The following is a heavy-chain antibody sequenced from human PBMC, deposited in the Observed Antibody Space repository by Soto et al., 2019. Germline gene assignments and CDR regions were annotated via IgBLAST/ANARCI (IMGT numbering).Heavy chain of an antibody. CDR3: AKPLGGELGFDY. J-gene: IGHJ4*02. CDR1: GFTFSSYA. D-gene: IGHD1-26*01. Sequence: GSLRLSCAASGFTFSSYAMSWVRQAPGKGLEWVSAISGSGGSTYYADSVKGRFTISRDNSKNTLYLQMNSLRAEDTAVYYCAKPLGGELGFDYWGQGTLVTVSS. CDR2: ISGSGGST. V-gene: IGHV3-23*01.